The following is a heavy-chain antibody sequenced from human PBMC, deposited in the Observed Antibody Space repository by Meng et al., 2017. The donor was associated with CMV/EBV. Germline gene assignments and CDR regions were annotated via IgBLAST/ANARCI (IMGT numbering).Heavy chain of an antibody. Sequence: GESLKISCAASGFTFSSYSMNWVRQAPGKGLEWVSYISSSSYIYYADSVKGRFTISRDNAKKSLYLQMNSLRAEDTAVYYCARESVAAPPAGYGMDVWGQGTTVTVSS. CDR3: ARESVAAPPAGYGMDV. D-gene: IGHD6-6*01. CDR2: ISSSSYI. V-gene: IGHV3-21*05. J-gene: IGHJ6*02. CDR1: GFTFSSYS.